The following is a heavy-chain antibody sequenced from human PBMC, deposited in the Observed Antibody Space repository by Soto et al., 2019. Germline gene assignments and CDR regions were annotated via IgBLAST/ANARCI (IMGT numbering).Heavy chain of an antibody. D-gene: IGHD1-1*01. CDR1: GGSISSGGYS. CDR2: IYHSGST. Sequence: QLQLQESGSGLVRPSQTLSLTCAVSGGSISSGGYSRNWIRQPPGKGLEWIGYIYHSGSTLYNPSLKSRVTISVDKSKNQFSLKLTSVTAADTAVYYCARDQLEGNWFDPWGQGTLVTVSS. CDR3: ARDQLEGNWFDP. J-gene: IGHJ5*02. V-gene: IGHV4-30-2*01.